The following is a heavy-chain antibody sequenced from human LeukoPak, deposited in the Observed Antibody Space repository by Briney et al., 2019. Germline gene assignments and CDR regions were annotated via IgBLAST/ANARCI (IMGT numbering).Heavy chain of an antibody. D-gene: IGHD6-13*01. CDR3: ARDRSSSWLYGMDV. CDR1: GFTFSSYE. CDR2: ISSSGSTI. V-gene: IGHV3-48*03. J-gene: IGHJ6*02. Sequence: GGSLRLSCAASGFTFSSYEMNWVRQAPGKGLEWVSYISSSGSTIYYADSVKGRFTISRDSAKNSLYLQMNSLRAEDTAVYYCARDRSSSWLYGMDVWGQGTTVTVSS.